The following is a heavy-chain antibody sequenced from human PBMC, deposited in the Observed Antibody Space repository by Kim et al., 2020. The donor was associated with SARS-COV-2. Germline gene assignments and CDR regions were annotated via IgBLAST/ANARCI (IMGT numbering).Heavy chain of an antibody. D-gene: IGHD3-16*02. CDR1: GDSVSSNSAA. CDR2: TYYRSKWYN. Sequence: SQTLSLTCAISGDSVSSNSAAWNWIRQSPSRGLEWLGRTYYRSKWYNDYAVSVKSRITINPDTSKNQFSLQLNSVTPEDTAVYYCARGHNDYVWGSYRVRADYYYGLDAWGQGTTVTVSS. V-gene: IGHV6-1*01. J-gene: IGHJ6*02. CDR3: ARGHNDYVWGSYRVRADYYYGLDA.